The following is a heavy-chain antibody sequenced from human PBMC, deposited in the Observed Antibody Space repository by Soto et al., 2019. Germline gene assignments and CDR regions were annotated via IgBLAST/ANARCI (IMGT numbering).Heavy chain of an antibody. J-gene: IGHJ6*02. CDR3: ATKDCSGGNCYRGYYYSSVDV. D-gene: IGHD2-15*01. V-gene: IGHV1-69*01. CDR2: IIPIFGTA. CDR1: GGTFSSYT. Sequence: QVQLVQSGAEVKKPGSSVKVSCKASGGTFSSYTVSWVRQAPGQGLEWMGGIIPIFGTADYAQRFQGRVTITAVESTSRAYLELTSLRYEDRAIYYCATKDCSGGNCYRGYYYSSVDVWGQGTTVTVSS.